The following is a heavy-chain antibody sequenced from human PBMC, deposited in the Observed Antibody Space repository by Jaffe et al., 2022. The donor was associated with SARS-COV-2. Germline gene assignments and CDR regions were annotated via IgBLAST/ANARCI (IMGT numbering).Heavy chain of an antibody. D-gene: IGHD6-13*01. J-gene: IGHJ4*02. CDR3: SRFTSAAGFAAY. V-gene: IGHV4-38-2*02. Sequence: QVQLQESGPGLVKPSETLSLTCTVSGYSINSGHYWGWIRQTPGRGLEWIGSIYYSGDTYFNPSLKSRVTMSVDTSKNQFSLKLKALSAADTAVYYCSRFTSAAGFAAYWGQGTLVTVSS. CDR2: IYYSGDT. CDR1: GYSINSGHY.